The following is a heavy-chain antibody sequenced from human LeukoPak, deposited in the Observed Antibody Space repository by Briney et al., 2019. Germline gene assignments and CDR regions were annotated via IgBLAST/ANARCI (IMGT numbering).Heavy chain of an antibody. CDR1: GDSIRSSSYY. CDR2: IYYSGSS. CDR3: ARRRYYDSTGFLD. D-gene: IGHD3-22*01. J-gene: IGHJ1*01. V-gene: IGHV4-39*01. Sequence: SQTLSLTCTVSGDSIRSSSYYWGWVRQPPGKGLEWIGDIYYSGSSYYSPSLKSRVTISLGTSKNQFSLKLRSVTAADTAVYYCARRRYYDSTGFLDWGQGSLVSVSS.